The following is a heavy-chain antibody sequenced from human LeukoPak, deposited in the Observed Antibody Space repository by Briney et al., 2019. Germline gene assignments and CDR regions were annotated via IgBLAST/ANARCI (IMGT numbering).Heavy chain of an antibody. CDR2: FDPEDGET. V-gene: IGHV1-24*01. J-gene: IGHJ4*02. CDR3: ATMDAQWLVFDY. Sequence: ASVKVSCKVSGYTLTELSMHWVRQAPGKGLEWMGGFDPEDGETIYAQKFQGRVTMTEDTSTDTAYMELSSLGSEDTAVYYCATMDAQWLVFDYWGQGTLVTVSS. D-gene: IGHD6-19*01. CDR1: GYTLTELS.